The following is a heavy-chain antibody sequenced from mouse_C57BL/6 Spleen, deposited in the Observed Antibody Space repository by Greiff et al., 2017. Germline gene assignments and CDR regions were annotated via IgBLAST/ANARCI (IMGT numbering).Heavy chain of an antibody. CDR3: ARNYGSSYDLAY. D-gene: IGHD1-1*01. CDR1: GYAFSSSR. CDR2: IYPGAGDT. V-gene: IGHV1-82*01. Sequence: QVPLQPSEPELAKPGASVKISCKASGYAFSSSRINWVKQRPGKGLEWIGRIYPGAGDTNYNGKFKGKATLTADKSSSTAYMQLSSLTSEDSAVYFCARNYGSSYDLAYWGQGTLVTVSA. J-gene: IGHJ3*01.